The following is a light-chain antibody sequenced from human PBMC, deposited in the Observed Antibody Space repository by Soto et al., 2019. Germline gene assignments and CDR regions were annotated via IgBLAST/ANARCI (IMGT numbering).Light chain of an antibody. CDR3: QQTFSPPYT. CDR2: VAS. V-gene: IGKV1-39*01. Sequence: DIQMTQSLSSLSASVGDRVTITCRASQSISNSLSWYQQKPGKAPNFLIYVASTLQSGVPSRFSGSGSGTDFTLTISSLQPEDVATYCCQQTFSPPYTFGQGTKVEIK. CDR1: QSISNS. J-gene: IGKJ2*01.